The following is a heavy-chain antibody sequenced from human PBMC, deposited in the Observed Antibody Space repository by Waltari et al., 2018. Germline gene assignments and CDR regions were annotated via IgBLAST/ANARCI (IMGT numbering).Heavy chain of an antibody. Sequence: QVQLVQSGAEVKKPGASVKVSCKASGYTFTSYAMHWVRQAPGQRLEWMGGINAGNGNTKYSQKFQGRVTITRDTSASTAYMALSSLRSEDTAVYYCARVLRIAVAIFHYWGQGTLVTVSS. CDR1: GYTFTSYA. D-gene: IGHD6-19*01. J-gene: IGHJ4*02. CDR3: ARVLRIAVAIFHY. CDR2: INAGNGNT. V-gene: IGHV1-3*01.